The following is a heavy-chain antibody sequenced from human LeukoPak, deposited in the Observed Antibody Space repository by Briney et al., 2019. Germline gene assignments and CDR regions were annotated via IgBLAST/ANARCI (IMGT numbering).Heavy chain of an antibody. J-gene: IGHJ4*02. CDR3: ASMSSTRYYFEF. CDR1: GFTFNTYS. V-gene: IGHV3-21*01. CDR2: ISTSSTYI. Sequence: GGSLRLSCAASGFTFNTYSMIWVRQAPGKGLEWVSSISTSSTYIDYADSVKGRSTISRDNAKNSLYLQMNSLRAEDTAVYYCASMSSTRYYFEFWGLGTLVTVSS. D-gene: IGHD2/OR15-2a*01.